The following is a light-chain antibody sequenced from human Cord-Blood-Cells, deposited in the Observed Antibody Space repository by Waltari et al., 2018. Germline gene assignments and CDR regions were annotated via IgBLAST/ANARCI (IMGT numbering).Light chain of an antibody. Sequence: QSALTQPASVSGSPGQSITISCTGPSSDVGGYHYVSSYQQHPGKAPKLMIYAVSKRPSGVSNRFSGSKSGNTASLTISGLQAEDEADYYCSSYTSSSTNWVFGGGTKLTVL. J-gene: IGLJ3*02. CDR3: SSYTSSSTNWV. V-gene: IGLV2-14*01. CDR2: AVS. CDR1: SSDVGGYHY.